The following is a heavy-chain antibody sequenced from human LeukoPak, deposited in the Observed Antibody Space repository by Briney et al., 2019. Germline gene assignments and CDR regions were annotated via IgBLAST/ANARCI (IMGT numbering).Heavy chain of an antibody. CDR1: GFTFSSYA. CDR2: ISGSGGST. V-gene: IGHV3-23*01. CDR3: AKQPTMTTVPTYIDY. Sequence: PGASLRLSCAASGFTFSSYAMSWVRQAPGKGLEWVSAISGSGGSTYYADSVKGRFTISRDNSKNTLYLQMNSLRAEDTAVYYCAKQPTMTTVPTYIDYWGQGTLVTVSS. D-gene: IGHD4-17*01. J-gene: IGHJ4*02.